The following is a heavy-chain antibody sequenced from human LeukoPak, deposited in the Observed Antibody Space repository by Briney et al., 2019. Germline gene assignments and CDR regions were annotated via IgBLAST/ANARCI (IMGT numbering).Heavy chain of an antibody. D-gene: IGHD4-17*01. J-gene: IGHJ4*02. CDR2: INHSGST. CDR3: ARGGSFYGDITRGFVDY. Sequence: GSLRLSCAASGFTFSSYEMNWVRQAPGKGLEWIGEINHSGSTNYNPSLKSRVTISVDTSKNQFSLKLSSVTAADTAVYYCARGGSFYGDITRGFVDYWGQGTLVTVSS. CDR1: GFTFSSYE. V-gene: IGHV4-34*01.